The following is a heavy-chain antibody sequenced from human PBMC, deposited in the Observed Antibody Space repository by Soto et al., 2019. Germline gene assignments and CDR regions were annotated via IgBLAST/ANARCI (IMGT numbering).Heavy chain of an antibody. Sequence: PGGSLRLSCAASGFALRSYGMHWVRQTPGKGLEWVAVLGFDGGGLYYADSVKGRFTISRDNSKNTLDLQMDSLRVEDTALYYCAREPVGPDYAMDVWGQGTMVTVSS. V-gene: IGHV3-33*01. CDR3: AREPVGPDYAMDV. CDR2: LGFDGGGL. J-gene: IGHJ6*02. D-gene: IGHD1-26*01. CDR1: GFALRSYG.